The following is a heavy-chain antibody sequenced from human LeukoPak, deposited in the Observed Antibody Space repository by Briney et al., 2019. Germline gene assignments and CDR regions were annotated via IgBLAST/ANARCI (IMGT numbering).Heavy chain of an antibody. CDR1: GFTFSSYS. CDR3: ARLPNSRILTGYLPYYYYGMDV. CDR2: ISSSSSYI. J-gene: IGHJ6*02. V-gene: IGHV3-21*04. D-gene: IGHD3-9*01. Sequence: PGGSLRLSCAASGFTFSSYSMNWVRQAPGKGLEWVSSISSSSSYIYYADSVKGRFTISRDNAKNSLYLQMNSLRAEDTAVYYCARLPNSRILTGYLPYYYYGMDVWGQGTTVTVSS.